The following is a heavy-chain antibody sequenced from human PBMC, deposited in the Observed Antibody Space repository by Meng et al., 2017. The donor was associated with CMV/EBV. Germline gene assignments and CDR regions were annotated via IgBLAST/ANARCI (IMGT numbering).Heavy chain of an antibody. CDR3: ATDRGYCSSTSCYRTFDP. J-gene: IGHJ5*02. D-gene: IGHD2-2*01. CDR1: GGSFSGYY. Sequence: GSLRLSCAVYGGSFSGYYRSWIRQPPGKGLEWIGEINHSGSTNYTPSLKSRVTISVDTSKNQFSLKLSSVTAAVTAVYYCATDRGYCSSTSCYRTFDPWGQGTLVTVSS. CDR2: INHSGST. V-gene: IGHV4-34*01.